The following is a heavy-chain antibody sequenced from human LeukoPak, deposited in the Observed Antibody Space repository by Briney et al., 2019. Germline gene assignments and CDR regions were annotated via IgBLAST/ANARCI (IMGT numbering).Heavy chain of an antibody. CDR3: ARADYGGKDAFDI. CDR2: IYYSGST. Sequence: PSETLSLTCTVSGGSISSGDYYWSWIRQPPGKGLEWIGYIYYSGSTYYNPSLKSRVTISVDTSNNQFSLKLSSVTAADTAVYYCARADYGGKDAFDIWGQGTMVTVSS. J-gene: IGHJ3*02. V-gene: IGHV4-30-4*01. CDR1: GGSISSGDYY. D-gene: IGHD4-23*01.